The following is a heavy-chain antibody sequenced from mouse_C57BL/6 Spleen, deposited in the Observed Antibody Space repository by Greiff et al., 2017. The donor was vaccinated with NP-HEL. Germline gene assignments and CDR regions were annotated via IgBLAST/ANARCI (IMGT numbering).Heavy chain of an antibody. CDR1: GFTFSDYG. D-gene: IGHD2-12*01. CDR2: ISSGSSTI. V-gene: IGHV5-17*01. CDR3: ARDDAGYYFDY. Sequence: EVQGVESGGGLVKPGGSLKLSCAASGFTFSDYGMHRVRQAPEKGLEWVAYISSGSSTIYYADTVKGRFTISRDNAKNTLFLQMTSLRSEDTAMYYCARDDAGYYFDYWGQGTTLTVSS. J-gene: IGHJ2*01.